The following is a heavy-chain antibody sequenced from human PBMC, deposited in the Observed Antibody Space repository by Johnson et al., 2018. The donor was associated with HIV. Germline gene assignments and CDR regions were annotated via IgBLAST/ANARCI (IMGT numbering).Heavy chain of an antibody. V-gene: IGHV3-30-3*01. J-gene: IGHJ3*02. D-gene: IGHD3-9*01. CDR1: GFTFSSYA. Sequence: QVQLVESGGGVVQPGRSLRLSCAASGFTFSSYAMHWVRQAPGKGLEWVAVISYDGSNKYYADSVKGRFTISRDNSKNTLYLQMNSLRAEDTAVYYCEKEVGGLVNNAFDIWGQGTVVTVSS. CDR2: ISYDGSNK. CDR3: EKEVGGLVNNAFDI.